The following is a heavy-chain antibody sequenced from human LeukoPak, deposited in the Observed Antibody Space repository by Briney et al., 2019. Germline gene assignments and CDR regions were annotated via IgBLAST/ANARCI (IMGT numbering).Heavy chain of an antibody. CDR1: GFTFSSYA. CDR3: AKDQQQLVLHYYYYYGMDV. V-gene: IGHV3-23*01. D-gene: IGHD6-13*01. J-gene: IGHJ6*04. Sequence: GGSLRLSCAASGFTFSSYAMSWVRQAPGEGLEWVSGISGSGGSTYYADSVKGRFTISRDNSKNTLYLQMNSLRAEDTAVYYCAKDQQQLVLHYYYYYGMDVWGKGTTVTVSS. CDR2: ISGSGGST.